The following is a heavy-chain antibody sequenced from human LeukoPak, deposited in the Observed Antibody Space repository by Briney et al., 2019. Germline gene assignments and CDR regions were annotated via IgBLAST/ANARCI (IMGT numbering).Heavy chain of an antibody. J-gene: IGHJ4*02. D-gene: IGHD3-10*01. V-gene: IGHV1-2*02. CDR3: ARHYYGSGSYSPYYFDY. CDR2: INPNSGGT. CDR1: GYTFTGYY. Sequence: GASVKVSCKASGYTFTGYYMHWVRQAPGQGLEWMGWINPNSGGTNYAQKFQGRVTMTRDTSISTAYMELSRLRSDDTAVYYCARHYYGSGSYSPYYFDYWGQGTLVTVSS.